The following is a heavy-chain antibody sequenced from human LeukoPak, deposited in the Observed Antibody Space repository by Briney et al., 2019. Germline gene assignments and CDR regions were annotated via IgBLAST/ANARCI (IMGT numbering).Heavy chain of an antibody. Sequence: SETLSLTCTVSGGSISSYYWSWIRQPPGKGLEWIGYIYYSGSTNYNPSLKSRVTISVDTSKNQFSLKPSSVTAADTAVYYCATGSGSSFFDYWGQGTLVTVSS. J-gene: IGHJ4*02. D-gene: IGHD3-10*01. CDR2: IYYSGST. CDR3: ATGSGSSFFDY. V-gene: IGHV4-59*12. CDR1: GGSISSYY.